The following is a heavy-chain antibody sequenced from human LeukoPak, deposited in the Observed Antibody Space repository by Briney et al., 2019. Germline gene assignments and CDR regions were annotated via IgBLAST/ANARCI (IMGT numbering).Heavy chain of an antibody. J-gene: IGHJ5*02. CDR3: ARRPYSGSPNWFDP. CDR1: GHRFTNHW. V-gene: IGHV5-51*01. CDR2: INLGDSDT. Sequence: GESLKISCEVSGHRFTNHWIGWVRQMPGKGLEWMGIINLGDSDTKYSPSFQGQVTISLDKSISTAYLQWRSLKASDAAMYYCARRPYSGSPNWFDPWGQGTLVTVSS. D-gene: IGHD1-26*01.